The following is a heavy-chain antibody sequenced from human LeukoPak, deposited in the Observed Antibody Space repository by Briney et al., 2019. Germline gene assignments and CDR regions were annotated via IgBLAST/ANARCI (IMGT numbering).Heavy chain of an antibody. V-gene: IGHV1-2*02. J-gene: IGHJ4*02. CDR2: INPNSGDT. CDR3: ARGRIAAAGIFGY. Sequence: ASVKVSCKASGYTFTGYYMHWVRQAPGQGLEWMGWINPNSGDTNYAQKFQGRVTMTRDTSISTAYMELSRLRSDDTAVYYCARGRIAAAGIFGYWGQGTLVTVSS. CDR1: GYTFTGYY. D-gene: IGHD6-13*01.